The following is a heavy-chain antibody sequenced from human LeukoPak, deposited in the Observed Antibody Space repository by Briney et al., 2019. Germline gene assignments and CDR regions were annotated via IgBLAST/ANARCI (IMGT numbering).Heavy chain of an antibody. CDR3: ARVSSGASDI. J-gene: IGHJ3*02. D-gene: IGHD6-25*01. Sequence: GESLKISCQGSGYTFTKNWIGWVRQMPGGGLEWMGIIYPRDSDTRYSPSFQGQITVSAAGSISTAYLQWGSLKASDTAMYYCARVSSGASDIWGQGTMVTVSS. V-gene: IGHV5-51*01. CDR2: IYPRDSDT. CDR1: GYTFTKNW.